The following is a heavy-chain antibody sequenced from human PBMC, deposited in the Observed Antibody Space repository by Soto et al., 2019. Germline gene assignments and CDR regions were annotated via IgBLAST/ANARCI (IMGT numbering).Heavy chain of an antibody. CDR3: ANNMWRFDP. V-gene: IGHV3-23*01. CDR1: GFTFSSYA. J-gene: IGHJ5*02. Sequence: EVPLLESGGGLVQPGGSLRLSCAASGFTFSSYAMSWVRQAPGQGLEWVSAISGSGGSTYYAESVKGRFTISRDNSKKTLYLKMTSLRAQDTVVYYCANNMWRFDPWGQITLGTVSS. D-gene: IGHD2-21*01. CDR2: ISGSGGST.